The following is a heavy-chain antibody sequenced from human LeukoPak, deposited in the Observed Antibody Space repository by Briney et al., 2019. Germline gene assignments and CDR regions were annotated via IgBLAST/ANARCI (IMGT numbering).Heavy chain of an antibody. CDR3: AREEYGMDV. J-gene: IGHJ6*04. V-gene: IGHV1-69*06. CDR1: GGTFSSYA. Sequence: ASVKVSCKASGGTFSSYAISWVRQAPGQGLEWMGGIIPIFGTANYAQKFQGRVTITADKSTSAAYMELSSLRSEDTAVYCCAREEYGMDVWGKGTTVTVSS. CDR2: IIPIFGTA.